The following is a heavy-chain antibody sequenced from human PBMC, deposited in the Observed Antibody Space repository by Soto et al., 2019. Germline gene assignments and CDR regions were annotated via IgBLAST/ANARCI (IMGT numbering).Heavy chain of an antibody. V-gene: IGHV5-10-1*01. D-gene: IGHD2-2*01. Sequence: GESLKISCKGSGYSFTNYWINWVRQMPGKGLEWMGRIDPSDSYNNYSPSFQGHVTISADKSFSTAYLQWSSLRASDSALYYCARRGLTPGSYGLDVWGQGTTVTVSS. CDR3: ARRGLTPGSYGLDV. CDR1: GYSFTNYW. J-gene: IGHJ6*02. CDR2: IDPSDSYN.